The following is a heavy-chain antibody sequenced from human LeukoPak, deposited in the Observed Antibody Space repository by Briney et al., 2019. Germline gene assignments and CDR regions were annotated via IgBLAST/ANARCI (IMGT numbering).Heavy chain of an antibody. Sequence: PSETLSLTCTVSGGSISTYYWSWIRQPPGERLEWIGDIDYSGGTNYNPSLNSRVTISVDTSKNQVSLKLTSLTAADTAVYYCARSTYYGSGNDFWGQGILVTVSS. CDR3: ARSTYYGSGNDF. CDR1: GGSISTYY. V-gene: IGHV4-59*01. J-gene: IGHJ4*02. D-gene: IGHD3-10*01. CDR2: IDYSGGT.